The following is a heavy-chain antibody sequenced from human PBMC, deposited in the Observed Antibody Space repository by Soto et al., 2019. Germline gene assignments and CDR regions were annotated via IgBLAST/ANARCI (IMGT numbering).Heavy chain of an antibody. CDR1: EGNCIGYC. V-gene: IGHV4-34*01. J-gene: IGHJ5*02. D-gene: IGHD3-3*01. CDR2: INHSGST. Sequence: VDEGNCIGYCGRWIRQPPGKGLEWIGEINHSGSTNYNPALKSRVTISVDTSKNQFSLKLSSVTAADTAVYYCARVRDWFDPWGQGTLVT. CDR3: ARVRDWFDP.